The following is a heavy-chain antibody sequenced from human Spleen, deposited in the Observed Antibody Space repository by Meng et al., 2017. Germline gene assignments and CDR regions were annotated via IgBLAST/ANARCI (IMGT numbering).Heavy chain of an antibody. D-gene: IGHD4-11*01. CDR2: INHSGST. CDR3: ARGPTTMAHDFDY. V-gene: IGHV4-4*02. J-gene: IGHJ4*02. CDR1: GGSISSSVW. Sequence: QGRLQGSGPGLVKPSGTLSLTCAVSGGSISSSVWWSWVRQPPGKGLEWIGEINHSGSTNYNPSLESRATISVDTSQNNLSLKLSSVTAADSAVYYCARGPTTMAHDFDYWGQGTLVTVSS.